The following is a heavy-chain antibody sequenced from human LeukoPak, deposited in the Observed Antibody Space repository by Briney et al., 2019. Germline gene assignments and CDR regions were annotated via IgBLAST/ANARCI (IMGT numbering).Heavy chain of an antibody. CDR2: ISGSGGST. CDR3: AKLRYGDSILLWY. CDR1: A. V-gene: IGHV3-23*01. J-gene: IGHJ4*02. D-gene: IGHD4-17*01. Sequence: AXXXVRQAPGKXXEWVSAISGSGGSTYYADSVKGRFTISRDNSKNTLYLQMNSLRAEDTAVYYCAKLRYGDSILLWYWGQGTLVTVSS.